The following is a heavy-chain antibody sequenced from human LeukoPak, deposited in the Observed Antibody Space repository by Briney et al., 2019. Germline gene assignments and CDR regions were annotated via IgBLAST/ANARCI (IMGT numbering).Heavy chain of an antibody. J-gene: IGHJ4*02. D-gene: IGHD3-22*01. CDR2: VSGSGDST. CDR3: AKTLTMILVLRGGFDY. CDR1: GFTFSSYA. V-gene: IGHV3-23*01. Sequence: GGSLRLSCAASGFTFSSYAMSWVRQAPGKGLEWVSGVSGSGDSTYYADSVKGRFTISRDNSKTTLYLQMNSLRAEDTAVYYCAKTLTMILVLRGGFDYWGQGALVTVSS.